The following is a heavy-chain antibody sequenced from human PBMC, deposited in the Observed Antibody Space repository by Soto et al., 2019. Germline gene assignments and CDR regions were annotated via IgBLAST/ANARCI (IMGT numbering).Heavy chain of an antibody. Sequence: ASVKVSCKASGYTFTSYDINWVRQATGQGFEWMGWMNPNSGNTGYAQKFQGRVTMTKNTSISTAYMELSSLRSEDTAVYYCARSLFNILTGYPPRMDVWGKGTTVTVS. J-gene: IGHJ6*03. V-gene: IGHV1-8*01. CDR2: MNPNSGNT. CDR1: GYTFTSYD. D-gene: IGHD3-9*01. CDR3: ARSLFNILTGYPPRMDV.